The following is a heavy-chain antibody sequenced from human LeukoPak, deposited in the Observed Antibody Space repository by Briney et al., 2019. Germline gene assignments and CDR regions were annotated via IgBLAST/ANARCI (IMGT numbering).Heavy chain of an antibody. V-gene: IGHV3-53*01. CDR1: GFTVSSNS. D-gene: IGHD4-17*01. CDR3: ARRAGEYSHPYDY. Sequence: GGSLRLSCTVSGFTVSSNSMSWVRQAPGKGLEWVSFIYSGGNTHYSDSVKGRFTISRDNSKNTLYLQMNSLRADDAAVYYCARRAGEYSHPYDYWGQGTLVTVSS. CDR2: IYSGGNT. J-gene: IGHJ4*02.